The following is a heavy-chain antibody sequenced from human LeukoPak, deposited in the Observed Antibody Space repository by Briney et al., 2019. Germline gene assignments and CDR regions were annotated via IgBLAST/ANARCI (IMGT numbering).Heavy chain of an antibody. D-gene: IGHD3-9*01. CDR2: IYYSGST. Sequence: SETLSLTCTVSGGSISSYYWSWIRQPPGKGLEWIGYIYYSGSTNYKPSLKSRVTISVDTSKNQFSLKLSSVTAADTAVYYCARHWSYYDILTGYYMGDYFDYWGQGTLVTVSS. V-gene: IGHV4-59*08. CDR3: ARHWSYYDILTGYYMGDYFDY. J-gene: IGHJ4*02. CDR1: GGSISSYY.